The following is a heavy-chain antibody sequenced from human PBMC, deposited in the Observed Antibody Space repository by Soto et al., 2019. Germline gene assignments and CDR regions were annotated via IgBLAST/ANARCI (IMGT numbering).Heavy chain of an antibody. CDR3: ARPRSGSYRLDYYGMDV. CDR1: GYSFTNYW. CDR2: IYPGDSDA. V-gene: IGHV5-51*01. D-gene: IGHD3-10*01. Sequence: GESLKISCKGSGYSFTNYWIAWVRQMPGKGLEWMGIIYPGDSDARYSPSFQGQVTISADKSINTAYLQWSSLKASDTAMYYCARPRSGSYRLDYYGMDVWGQGTTVTVSS. J-gene: IGHJ6*02.